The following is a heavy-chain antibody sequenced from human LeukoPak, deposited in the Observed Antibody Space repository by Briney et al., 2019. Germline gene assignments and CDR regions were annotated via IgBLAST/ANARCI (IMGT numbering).Heavy chain of an antibody. J-gene: IGHJ6*02. V-gene: IGHV3-23*01. Sequence: GGSLRLSCAASGFTFSSYAMSWVRQAPGKGLEWVSAISGSGGSTYYADSVKGRFTISRDNSKNTLYLQMNSLRAEDTAVYYCARVPDGSGSYYLEWYYYYYGMDVWGQGTTVTVSS. CDR3: ARVPDGSGSYYLEWYYYYYGMDV. CDR1: GFTFSSYA. CDR2: ISGSGGST. D-gene: IGHD3-10*01.